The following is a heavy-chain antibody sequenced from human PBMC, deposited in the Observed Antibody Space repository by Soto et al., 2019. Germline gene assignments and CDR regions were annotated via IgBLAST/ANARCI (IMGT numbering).Heavy chain of an antibody. D-gene: IGHD3-22*01. CDR3: ARVRHYYDSSGYYHEDYFDY. J-gene: IGHJ4*02. V-gene: IGHV6-1*01. CDR2: TYYRSKWYN. Sequence: SQTLSLTCAISGDSVSSNRAAWNWIRQSPSRGLEWLGRTYYRSKWYNDYAVSVRSRITINPDTSKNQFSLQLNSVTPEDTAVYYCARVRHYYDSSGYYHEDYFDYWGQGTLVIVSS. CDR1: GDSVSSNRAA.